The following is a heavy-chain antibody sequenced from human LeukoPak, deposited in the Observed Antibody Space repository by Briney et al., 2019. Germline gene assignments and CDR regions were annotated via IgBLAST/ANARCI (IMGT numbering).Heavy chain of an antibody. D-gene: IGHD3-22*01. V-gene: IGHV3-74*01. Sequence: GGSLRLSCAASGYTFSSYWMHWVRQAPGKGLVWVSRIDTDGSITSYADSVKGRFTISRDNSKNTLYLQMNSLRAEDTAVYYCAREDSSGYYSRGFDYWGQGTLVTVSS. CDR2: IDTDGSIT. J-gene: IGHJ4*02. CDR1: GYTFSSYW. CDR3: AREDSSGYYSRGFDY.